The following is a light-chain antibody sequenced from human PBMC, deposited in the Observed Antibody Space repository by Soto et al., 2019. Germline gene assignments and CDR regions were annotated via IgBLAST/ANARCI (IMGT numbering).Light chain of an antibody. V-gene: IGKV2-28*01. J-gene: IGKJ2*01. Sequence: EIVMTQSPLSLPVTPGEPASISCRSSQSLLHSSGYNYLHWYLQKPGQSPQLLIYLVSTRASGVPDRFSGSGSGIDFTLTISRVEAEDVGVYYCMQDLQTPYTFGQGTKLEIK. CDR3: MQDLQTPYT. CDR2: LVS. CDR1: QSLLHSSGYNY.